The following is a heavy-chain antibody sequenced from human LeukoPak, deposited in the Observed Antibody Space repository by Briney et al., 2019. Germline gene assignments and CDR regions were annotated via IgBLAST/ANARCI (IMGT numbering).Heavy chain of an antibody. CDR3: ARESPTVTTYYYGMDV. Sequence: GSLRLSCAASGFTFSSYAMHWVRQAPGKGLEWVAVISYDGSNKYYADSVKGRFTISRDNSKNTLYLQMNSLRAEDTAVYYCARESPTVTTYYYGMDVWGQGTAVTVSS. J-gene: IGHJ6*02. CDR1: GFTFSSYA. D-gene: IGHD4-17*01. CDR2: ISYDGSNK. V-gene: IGHV3-30-3*01.